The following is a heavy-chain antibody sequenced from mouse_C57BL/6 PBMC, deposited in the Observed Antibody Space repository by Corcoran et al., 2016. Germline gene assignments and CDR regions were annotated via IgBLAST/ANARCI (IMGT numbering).Heavy chain of an antibody. J-gene: IGHJ2*01. CDR3: AREGDYGSSYFDY. CDR2: INPNNGGT. CDR1: GYTFTDYY. D-gene: IGHD1-1*01. V-gene: IGHV1-26*01. Sequence: EVQLQQSGPELVKPGASVKISCKASGYTFTDYYMNWVKQSHGKSLEWIGDINPNNGGTSYNQKFKGKATLTVDKSSSTAYMELRSLTSEDSAVYYCAREGDYGSSYFDYGGQGTTLTVSS.